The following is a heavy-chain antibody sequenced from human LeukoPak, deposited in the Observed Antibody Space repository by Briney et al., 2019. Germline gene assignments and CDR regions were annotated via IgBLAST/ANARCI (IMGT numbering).Heavy chain of an antibody. D-gene: IGHD6-6*01. CDR1: GGSISSYY. CDR2: SHYSGIT. Sequence: SETLSLTCTVSGGSISSYYWSWIRQPPGKGLEWIGYSHYSGITNYNPSLKSRVTISVDTSKNQFSLKLSSVTAADTAVYYCARVKKYSSSSGTNYFHMDVWGKGTTVTISS. J-gene: IGHJ6*03. CDR3: ARVKKYSSSSGTNYFHMDV. V-gene: IGHV4-59*01.